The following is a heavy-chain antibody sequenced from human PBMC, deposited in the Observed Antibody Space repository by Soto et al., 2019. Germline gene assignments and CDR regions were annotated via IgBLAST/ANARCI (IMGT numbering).Heavy chain of an antibody. CDR3: TSYSFSSTTVVRFDY. V-gene: IGHV3-15*07. CDR2: IKSKAAGGTT. Sequence: EVQLVESGGDLVKPGGSLRLSCAASGFTFTDAWINWVRQAPGKGLEWVGRIKSKAAGGTTDFAEPVKGRFAIASDDSYCMVYLQMNSLKTEDTAFYYGTSYSFSSTTVVRFDYWGHGALVIVSS. J-gene: IGHJ4*01. CDR1: GFTFTDAW. D-gene: IGHD2-2*01.